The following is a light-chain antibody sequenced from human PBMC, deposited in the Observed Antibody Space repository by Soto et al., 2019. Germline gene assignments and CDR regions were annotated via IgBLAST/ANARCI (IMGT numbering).Light chain of an antibody. V-gene: IGKV3-11*01. Sequence: EIVLTQSPATLSLSPGERATLSCRASQRVSSSLAWYQQKPGQTPRLLIYDASNRATGIPARFSGSGSGTDFTLTINGPEPVDFAFYDCDQRVNGPDTFGQGTRLEIK. J-gene: IGKJ5*01. CDR3: DQRVNGPDT. CDR1: QRVSSS. CDR2: DAS.